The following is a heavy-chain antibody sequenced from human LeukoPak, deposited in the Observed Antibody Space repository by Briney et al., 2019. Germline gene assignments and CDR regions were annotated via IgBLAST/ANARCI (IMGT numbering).Heavy chain of an antibody. V-gene: IGHV3-21*01. D-gene: IGHD3-10*01. CDR1: GFTFSSYS. J-gene: IGHJ3*02. Sequence: GGSLRLSCAASGFTFSSYSMNWVRQAPGKGLEWVSSISSSSSYIYYADSVKGRFTISRDNAKNSLYLQMNSLRAEDTAVYYCASTQVRGVLIRHDAFDIWGQGTMVTVSS. CDR2: ISSSSSYI. CDR3: ASTQVRGVLIRHDAFDI.